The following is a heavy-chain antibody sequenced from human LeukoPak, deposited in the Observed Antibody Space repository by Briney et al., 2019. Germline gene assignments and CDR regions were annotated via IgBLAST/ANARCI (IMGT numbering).Heavy chain of an antibody. CDR2: INPSGGST. V-gene: IGHV1-46*01. D-gene: IGHD6-19*01. Sequence: ASVKVSCMASGYSFTSYYMHWVRQAPGQGLEWMGIINPSGGSTSYAQKFQGRVTMTRDTSTRTVYVELSSLRSEDTAVYYCARESDSGYSSSFNRFDPWGQGTLVTVSS. J-gene: IGHJ5*02. CDR1: GYSFTSYY. CDR3: ARESDSGYSSSFNRFDP.